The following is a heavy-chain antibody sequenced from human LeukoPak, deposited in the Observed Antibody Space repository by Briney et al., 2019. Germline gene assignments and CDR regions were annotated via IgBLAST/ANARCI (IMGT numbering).Heavy chain of an antibody. CDR2: IKSKPDGGTT. CDR3: TTAYQGAFDI. J-gene: IGHJ3*02. D-gene: IGHD2-2*01. Sequence: GGSLRLSCAASGFTFNNAWMSWVRQAPGKGLEGVGRIKSKPDGGTTDYAAPVKGRFTISRDDSKNTLYLQMNSLKTEDTAVYYCTTAYQGAFDIWGQGTMVTVSS. CDR1: GFTFNNAW. V-gene: IGHV3-15*01.